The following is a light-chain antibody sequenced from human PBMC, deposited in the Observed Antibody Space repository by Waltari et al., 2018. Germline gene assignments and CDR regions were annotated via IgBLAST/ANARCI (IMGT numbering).Light chain of an antibody. CDR3: QHYVSFPVT. V-gene: IGKV3-20*01. CDR1: QSVSRT. J-gene: IGKJ1*01. Sequence: EIVLTQSRGTLSLSPGERATLSCRASQSVSRTLAWYQQKPGQAPRLLIYDASSRATGIPDRFRGSGSGTDLSLTIRRLEPEDFAVYYCQHYVSFPVTFGQGTKVEIK. CDR2: DAS.